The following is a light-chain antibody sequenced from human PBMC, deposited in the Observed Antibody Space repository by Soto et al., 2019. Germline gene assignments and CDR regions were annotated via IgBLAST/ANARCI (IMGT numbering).Light chain of an antibody. CDR3: QTYDSSMRV. CDR1: SSNIGAGYD. J-gene: IGLJ2*01. V-gene: IGLV1-40*01. CDR2: GNS. Sequence: QSVLTQPPSVSGAPGQRVTISCTGSSSNIGAGYDVHWYQQLPGTAPKLLIYGNSNRPSGVPDRFSGSKSGTAASLAITGLQAEEAADYYCQTYDSSMRVFGGGTKLTVL.